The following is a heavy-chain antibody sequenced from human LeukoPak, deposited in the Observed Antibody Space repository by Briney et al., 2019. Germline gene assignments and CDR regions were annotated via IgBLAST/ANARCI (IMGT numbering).Heavy chain of an antibody. CDR1: GYTFIDYY. D-gene: IGHD6-19*01. V-gene: IGHV1-2*02. CDR2: INPNAGGT. CDR3: ARAHTTGWY. J-gene: IGHJ4*02. Sequence: GASVKVSCKASGYTFIDYYVHWVRQAPGQGLEWMGWINPNAGGTNYAQKFQGRATMAWDTSITTTYMELSRLTSDDTAVYYCARAHTTGWYWGQGTQVTVSS.